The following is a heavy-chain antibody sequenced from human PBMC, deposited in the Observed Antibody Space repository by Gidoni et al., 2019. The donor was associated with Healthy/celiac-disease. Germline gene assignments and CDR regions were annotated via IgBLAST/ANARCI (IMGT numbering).Heavy chain of an antibody. CDR3: AKAAGGQRYLHFQH. CDR1: GFTFSSYA. CDR2: ISGRGGSK. J-gene: IGHJ1*01. V-gene: IGHV3-23*01. Sequence: EVQLLESGGGLVQTGGSLRLSCAASGFTFSSYAMSWVRQAPGKGLGWVSAISGRGGSKYYEDSVKGRFTISRDNSKNTLYLQMNSLRAEDTAVYYCAKAAGGQRYLHFQHWGQGTLVTVSS. D-gene: IGHD3-9*01.